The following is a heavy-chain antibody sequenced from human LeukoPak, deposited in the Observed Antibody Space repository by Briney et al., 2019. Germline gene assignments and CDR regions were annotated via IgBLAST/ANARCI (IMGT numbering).Heavy chain of an antibody. CDR1: GFTFSSYG. CDR2: ISASGGST. Sequence: PGGSLRLSCAASGFTFSSYGMSWVRQAPGKGLEWVSGISASGGSTYYADSVKGRFTISRDNSKNTLYLQMNSLRAEDTAVYYCARDLVGAYPIYYYYGMDVWGQGTTVTVSS. V-gene: IGHV3-23*01. J-gene: IGHJ6*02. CDR3: ARDLVGAYPIYYYYGMDV. D-gene: IGHD1-26*01.